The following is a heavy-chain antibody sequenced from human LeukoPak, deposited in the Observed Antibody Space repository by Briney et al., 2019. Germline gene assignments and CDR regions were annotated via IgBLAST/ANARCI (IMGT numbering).Heavy chain of an antibody. J-gene: IGHJ4*02. V-gene: IGHV3-21*03. CDR1: GFTFNYYT. Sequence: GGSLRLSCAASGFTFNYYTMDWVRQAPGKGLEWVSSISSGGINIHYADSVKGRFTISRDKAKNSLYLQMYSLRAEDTALYFFVRSYYDLYAFFDYWGQGIRVTLST. CDR2: ISSGGINI. CDR3: VRSYYDLYAFFDY. D-gene: IGHD3-22*01.